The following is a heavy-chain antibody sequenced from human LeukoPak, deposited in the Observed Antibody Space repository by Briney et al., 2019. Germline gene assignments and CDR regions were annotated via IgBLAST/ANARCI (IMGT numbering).Heavy chain of an antibody. CDR3: AKEVDCSSTSCYAGGGSNAFDI. J-gene: IGHJ3*02. V-gene: IGHV3-9*03. Sequence: GGSLRLSCAASGFTFDDYAMHWVRQAPGKGLEWVSGISWNSGSIGYADSVKGRFTISRDNAKNSLYLQMNSLRAEDMALYYCAKEVDCSSTSCYAGGGSNAFDIWGQGTMVTVSS. CDR1: GFTFDDYA. D-gene: IGHD2-2*01. CDR2: ISWNSGSI.